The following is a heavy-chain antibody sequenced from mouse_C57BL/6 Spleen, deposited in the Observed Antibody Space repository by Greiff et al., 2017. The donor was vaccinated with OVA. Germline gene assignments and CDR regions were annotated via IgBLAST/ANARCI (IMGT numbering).Heavy chain of an antibody. CDR3: ARSGVGFAY. Sequence: EVKLQESGPELVKPGASVKISCKASGYSFTGYYMNWVKQSPEKSLEWIGEINPSTGGTTYNQKFKAKATLTVDKSSSTAYMQLKSLTSEDSAVYYCARSGVGFAYWGQGTLVTVSA. J-gene: IGHJ3*01. CDR2: INPSTGGT. CDR1: GYSFTGYY. V-gene: IGHV1-42*01. D-gene: IGHD1-1*02.